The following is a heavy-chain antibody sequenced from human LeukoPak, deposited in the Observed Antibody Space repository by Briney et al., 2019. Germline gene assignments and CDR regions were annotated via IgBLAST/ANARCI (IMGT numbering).Heavy chain of an antibody. Sequence: PGGSLRLSCAASGFTFSSYAMHWVRQAPGKGLEWVAVISYDGSNKYYADSVKGRFTISRDNSKNTLYLQMNSLRAEDTAVYYCARDAAGYYDILTGYSDYWGQGTLVTVSS. D-gene: IGHD3-9*01. J-gene: IGHJ4*02. CDR2: ISYDGSNK. CDR1: GFTFSSYA. V-gene: IGHV3-30*04. CDR3: ARDAAGYYDILTGYSDY.